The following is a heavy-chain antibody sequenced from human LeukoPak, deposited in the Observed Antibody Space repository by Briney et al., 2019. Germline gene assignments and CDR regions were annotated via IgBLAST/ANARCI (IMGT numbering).Heavy chain of an antibody. Sequence: GGSLRLSCAASGFTFSNYAMSWVRQAPGKGLEWVSVISGLGGSTCYADSVKGRFAISRDNSKSTLWLQMNSLRADDTAIYYCARDVEARISAAGTFDYWGQGSLVTVSS. J-gene: IGHJ4*02. CDR2: ISGLGGST. CDR1: GFTFSNYA. D-gene: IGHD6-13*01. V-gene: IGHV3-23*01. CDR3: ARDVEARISAAGTFDY.